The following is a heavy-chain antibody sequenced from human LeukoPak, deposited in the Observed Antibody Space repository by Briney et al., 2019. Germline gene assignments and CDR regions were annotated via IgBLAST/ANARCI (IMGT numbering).Heavy chain of an antibody. J-gene: IGHJ5*02. CDR3: ARDRSSSWYPTYQFDP. V-gene: IGHV1-46*01. CDR1: GYTFTGYY. CDR2: INPSGGST. D-gene: IGHD6-13*01. Sequence: ASVKVSCKASGYTFTGYYMHWVRQAPGQGLEWMGIINPSGGSTSYAQKFQGRVTMARDTSTSTVYMELSSLRSEDTAVYYCARDRSSSWYPTYQFDPWGQGTLVTVSS.